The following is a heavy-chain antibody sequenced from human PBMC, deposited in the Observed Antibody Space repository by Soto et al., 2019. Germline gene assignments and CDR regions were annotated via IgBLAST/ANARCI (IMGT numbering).Heavy chain of an antibody. Sequence: EVQLVESGGGLVQPGGSLRLSCAASGFTVSRNYMSWVRQAPGKGLEWVSVIYSDDSTYYADSVKGRFTISRDNSKNTLYLQMNSLRVEDTAVYYCARAWAEYPIDYWGQGTLVTVSS. CDR3: ARAWAEYPIDY. V-gene: IGHV3-66*01. D-gene: IGHD2-2*01. CDR2: IYSDDST. J-gene: IGHJ4*02. CDR1: GFTVSRNY.